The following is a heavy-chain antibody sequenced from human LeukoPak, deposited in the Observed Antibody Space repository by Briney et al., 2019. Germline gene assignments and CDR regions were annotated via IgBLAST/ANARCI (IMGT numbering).Heavy chain of an antibody. D-gene: IGHD3-10*01. J-gene: IGHJ4*02. CDR1: GYTFISYA. CDR2: INAGNGNT. V-gene: IGHV1-3*01. Sequence: ASLKVSCKASGYTFISYAMHLVRQAPRQRLKWMGWINAGNGNTKYSQKFQGRVTISRDTSASTAYMELSSLKSEDTALYYCARENYGTGSYYDYWGQGSLVTVSS. CDR3: ARENYGTGSYYDY.